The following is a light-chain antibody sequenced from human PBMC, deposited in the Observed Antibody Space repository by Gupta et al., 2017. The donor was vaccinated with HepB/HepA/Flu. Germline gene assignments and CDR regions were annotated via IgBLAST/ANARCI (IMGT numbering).Light chain of an antibody. Sequence: DIQLTQSPSSVSASVGDRVTITCRASQGISSWLDWYQQKPGQAPKLLIYAASSLQSGVPSRFSDSGYGTDFTLTISSLQPEDFANYYCQQANSFPLTFGHGTKVDIK. J-gene: IGKJ3*01. CDR2: AAS. V-gene: IGKV1-12*01. CDR1: QGISSW. CDR3: QQANSFPLT.